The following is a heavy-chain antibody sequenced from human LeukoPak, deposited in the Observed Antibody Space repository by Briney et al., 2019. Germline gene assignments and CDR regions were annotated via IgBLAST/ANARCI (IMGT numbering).Heavy chain of an antibody. CDR2: ISGSGGST. Sequence: PGGSLRLSCAASGFTFSSYAMSWVRQAPGKGLEWVSAISGSGGSTYYADSVKGRFTISRDNSKNTLYLQMNSLRAEDTAVYYCAKGTGFGPVLRCWRNWYFDLWGRGTLVTVSS. D-gene: IGHD4-17*01. J-gene: IGHJ2*01. CDR3: AKGTGFGPVLRCWRNWYFDL. V-gene: IGHV3-23*01. CDR1: GFTFSSYA.